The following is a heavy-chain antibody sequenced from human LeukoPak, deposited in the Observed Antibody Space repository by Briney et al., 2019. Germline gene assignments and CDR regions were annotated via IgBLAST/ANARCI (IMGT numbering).Heavy chain of an antibody. CDR3: ARLLGVAGTDF. CDR2: VDPYDSNV. D-gene: IGHD6-19*01. J-gene: IGHJ1*01. V-gene: IGHV5-10-1*01. CDR1: GFTFTNYW. Sequence: GKSLTISCQCSGFTFTNYWISWVRQMPGKGLEWMGKVDPYDSNVNYSPSFQGHVTISVDRSVSTAYLHWTSLRASDTATYYCARLLGVAGTDFWGAGTRLTVTS.